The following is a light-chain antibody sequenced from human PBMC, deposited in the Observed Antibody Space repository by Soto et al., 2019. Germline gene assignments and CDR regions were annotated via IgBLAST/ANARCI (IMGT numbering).Light chain of an antibody. V-gene: IGKV1-5*03. CDR1: QDVGSF. CDR3: QQYNSHSFYT. CDR2: LAS. J-gene: IGKJ2*01. Sequence: DIQMTQSPSTLSASVGDRVTVTCRASQDVGSFLAWYQQKPGKAPKLLIYLASRLESGVPSRFSGSGSGTEFTLTISGLQPDDFATYFCQQYNSHSFYTFGQGTKLEFK.